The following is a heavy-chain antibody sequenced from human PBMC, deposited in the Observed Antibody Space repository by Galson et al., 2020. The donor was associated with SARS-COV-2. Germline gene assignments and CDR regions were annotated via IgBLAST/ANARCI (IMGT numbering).Heavy chain of an antibody. CDR2: IHYNGNT. CDR3: VRNRHDYGDYFDY. CDR1: GGSINNYY. J-gene: IGHJ4*02. V-gene: IGHV4-59*01. D-gene: IGHD4-17*01. Sequence: SETLSLTCTVSGGSINNYYWSWIRQSPGKGLEWIGHIHYNGNTNYNPSLASQVTILVDASKNQFSLNLNSVTAADTAVYYCVRNRHDYGDYFDYWGQGTLVTVSS.